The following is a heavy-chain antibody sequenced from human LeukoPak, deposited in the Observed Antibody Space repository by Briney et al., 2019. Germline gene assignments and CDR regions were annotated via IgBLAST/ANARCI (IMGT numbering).Heavy chain of an antibody. J-gene: IGHJ4*02. Sequence: PGGSLRLSCAASGFTFTSYSMNWVRQAPGKGLEWVSAISGSGGSTYYADFVKGRFTISRDNSKNTLYLQMNSLRAEDTAVYYCAKDKLLWFGELLSFDYWGQGTLVTVSS. CDR3: AKDKLLWFGELLSFDY. V-gene: IGHV3-23*01. CDR2: ISGSGGST. D-gene: IGHD3-10*01. CDR1: GFTFTSYS.